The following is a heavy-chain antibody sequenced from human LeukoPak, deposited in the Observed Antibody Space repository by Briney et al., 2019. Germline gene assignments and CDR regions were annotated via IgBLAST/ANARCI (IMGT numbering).Heavy chain of an antibody. D-gene: IGHD3-9*01. J-gene: IGHJ5*02. CDR3: ARHPPGLRYFDP. V-gene: IGHV4-59*08. Sequence: PSETLSLTCTVSGGSISGYYWSWIRQPPGKGLEWIAYIDYSGDTNSNPSLKSRVTISVDTSKNQFSLRLNSVTAADTAFYYCARHPPGLRYFDPWGQGTLVTVSS. CDR1: GGSISGYY. CDR2: IDYSGDT.